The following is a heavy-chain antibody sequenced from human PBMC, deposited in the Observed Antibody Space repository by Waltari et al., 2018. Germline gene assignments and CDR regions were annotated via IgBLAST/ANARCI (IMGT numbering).Heavy chain of an antibody. V-gene: IGHV1-69*01. Sequence: QVQLVQSGAEVKKPGSSVKVSCKASGGTFSSYAISWVRQAPGQGLEWMGGISPIFGTANYAQKFQGRVTITADESTSTAYMELSSLRSEDTAVYYCARLKYYYDSSGYYYDRWGQGTLVTVSS. D-gene: IGHD3-22*01. CDR1: GGTFSSYA. J-gene: IGHJ4*02. CDR3: ARLKYYYDSSGYYYDR. CDR2: ISPIFGTA.